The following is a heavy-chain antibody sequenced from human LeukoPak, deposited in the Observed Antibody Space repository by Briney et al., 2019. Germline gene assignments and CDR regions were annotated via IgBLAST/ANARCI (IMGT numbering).Heavy chain of an antibody. Sequence: GGSLRLSCAASGFTFRDAWMSWVRQAPGKGLEWVGRIKRKTDGGTTDYAAPVTSRFTISRDDSKNTLYLQMNSLKSEDTALYYCAQASGDDRYCGQGTPVTVSS. J-gene: IGHJ4*02. D-gene: IGHD5-12*01. V-gene: IGHV3-15*01. CDR2: IKRKTDGGTT. CDR3: AQASGDDRY. CDR1: GFTFRDAW.